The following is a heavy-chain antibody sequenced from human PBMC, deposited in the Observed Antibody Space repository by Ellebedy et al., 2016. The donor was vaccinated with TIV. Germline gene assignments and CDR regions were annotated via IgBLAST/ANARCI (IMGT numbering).Heavy chain of an antibody. CDR3: ARDGLWEFDY. Sequence: SVKVSCXASGGPFSSFPITWVRQAPGQGLEWMGRIIPLLGIPNYAQRFQGRVTITADKSTSTAYVELSSLRSEDTAVYYCARDGLWEFDYWGQGTLVTVSS. J-gene: IGHJ4*02. D-gene: IGHD1-26*01. V-gene: IGHV1-69*10. CDR1: GGPFSSFP. CDR2: IIPLLGIP.